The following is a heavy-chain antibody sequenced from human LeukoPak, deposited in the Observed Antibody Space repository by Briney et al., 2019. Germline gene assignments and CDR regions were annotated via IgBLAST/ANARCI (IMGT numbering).Heavy chain of an antibody. CDR1: GFPFRSYG. V-gene: IGHV3-33*01. J-gene: IGHJ4*02. D-gene: IGHD1-1*01. Sequence: GGSLRLSCTPSGFPFRSYGMHWVRQAPGKGLEWVAVIWNEGSTKYYADSVKGRITISRDNSKNELYLQMNSLRAEDTAGYYCARGAKETTHFDDWGQGALVTVAS. CDR2: IWNEGSTK. CDR3: ARGAKETTHFDD.